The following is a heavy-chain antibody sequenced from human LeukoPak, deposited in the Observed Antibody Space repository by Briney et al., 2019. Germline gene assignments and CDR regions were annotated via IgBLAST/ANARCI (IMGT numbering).Heavy chain of an antibody. CDR3: ARGGFSDGSCHDS. CDR2: ISSGSAYI. V-gene: IGHV3-21*01. CDR1: GCTFSSYI. D-gene: IGHD2-15*01. J-gene: IGHJ4*02. Sequence: GGSLRHSRAASGCTFSSYIMNWVRQAPGKGLEWVSSISSGSAYIYYADSVKGRFTISRDNAKNSLSLQMNSLRVEDTAVYYCARGGFSDGSCHDSWGQGTLVTVSS.